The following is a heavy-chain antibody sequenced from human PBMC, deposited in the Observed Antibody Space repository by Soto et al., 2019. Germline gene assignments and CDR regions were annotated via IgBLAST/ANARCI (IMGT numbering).Heavy chain of an antibody. V-gene: IGHV4-61*01. CDR1: GGSVDSAHHF. Sequence: QVRLQESGPGLVRPSETLALTCAVSGGSVDSAHHFWSWLLLPPGKGLECIGYVYHSATTNSSPSLRSRVTISADTSKNQFSLMLQSVNAADTALYCCARGEWCSGHYGMDVWGRGPSVTVSS. D-gene: IGHD2-15*01. CDR3: ARGEWCSGHYGMDV. CDR2: VYHSATT. J-gene: IGHJ6*02.